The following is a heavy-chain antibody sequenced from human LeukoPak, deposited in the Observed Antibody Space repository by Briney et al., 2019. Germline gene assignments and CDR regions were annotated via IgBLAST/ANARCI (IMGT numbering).Heavy chain of an antibody. V-gene: IGHV3-7*01. CDR1: GFTFSSYW. J-gene: IGHJ4*02. CDR3: AKKQSYYYDSSALRGGGYFDY. Sequence: GGSLRLSCAASGFTFSSYWMSWVRQAPGKGLEWVANIKQDGSDKYYVDSVKGRFAISRDNAKNSLYLQMNSLRAEDTAVYYCAKKQSYYYDSSALRGGGYFDYWGQGTLVTVSS. CDR2: IKQDGSDK. D-gene: IGHD3-22*01.